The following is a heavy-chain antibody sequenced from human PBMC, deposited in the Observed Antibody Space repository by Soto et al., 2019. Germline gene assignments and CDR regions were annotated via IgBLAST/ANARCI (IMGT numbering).Heavy chain of an antibody. CDR1: GGSISSGGYY. CDR3: ARDLLIVTGTGPIYYYYYGMDV. CDR2: IYYSGST. V-gene: IGHV4-31*03. D-gene: IGHD1-20*01. Sequence: SETLSLTCTVSGGSISSGGYYWSWIRQHPGKGLEWIGYIYYSGSTYYNPSLKSRVTISVDTSKNQFSLKLSSVTAADTAVYYCARDLLIVTGTGPIYYYYYGMDVWDQGTTVTVSS. J-gene: IGHJ6*02.